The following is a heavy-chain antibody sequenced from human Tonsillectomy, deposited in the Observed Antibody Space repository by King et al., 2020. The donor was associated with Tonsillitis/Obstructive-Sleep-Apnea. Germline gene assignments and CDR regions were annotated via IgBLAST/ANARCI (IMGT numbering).Heavy chain of an antibody. J-gene: IGHJ6*03. CDR3: ARCAFGYDCVTGPGYYYYYMDV. V-gene: IGHV1-69*01. CDR2: IIPIFGTA. D-gene: IGHD3-9*01. Sequence: QLVQSGAEVKKPGSSVKVSCKASGGTFSSYAISWVRQAPGQGLEWMGGIIPIFGTANYAQKFQGRVTITADESTSTAYMERSSLRSEDTAVYYCARCAFGYDCVTGPGYYYYYMDVWGKGTTVTVSS. CDR1: GGTFSSYA.